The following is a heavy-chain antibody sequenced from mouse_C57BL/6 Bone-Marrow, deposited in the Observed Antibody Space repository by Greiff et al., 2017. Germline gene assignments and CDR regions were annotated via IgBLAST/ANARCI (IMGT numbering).Heavy chain of an antibody. CDR1: GYTFTSYW. J-gene: IGHJ4*01. CDR3: ASPRGDD. Sequence: VQLQQSGAELVKPGASVKLSCKASGYTFTSYWLHWVKQRPGRGLGWIGRIDPHSGGTKSNDNFNSKATLTVDKPPTPAYMKLSSRTSEDSAVYYCASPRGDDWGQGTSVTVSS. V-gene: IGHV1-72*01. CDR2: IDPHSGGT.